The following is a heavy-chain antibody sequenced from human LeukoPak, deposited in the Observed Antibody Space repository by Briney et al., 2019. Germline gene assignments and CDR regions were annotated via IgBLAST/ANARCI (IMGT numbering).Heavy chain of an antibody. D-gene: IGHD3-10*01. Sequence: SGTLSLTCAVSGGSIGSSNWWSWVRQPPVKGLEWIGEIYYSGNTNYNPSLKSRVTISIDKSKNQFSLKLSSVTAADTAVYYCAREVRFSMIRGEIDCWGQGTLVTVSS. J-gene: IGHJ4*02. CDR1: GGSIGSSNW. CDR3: AREVRFSMIRGEIDC. V-gene: IGHV4-4*02. CDR2: IYYSGNT.